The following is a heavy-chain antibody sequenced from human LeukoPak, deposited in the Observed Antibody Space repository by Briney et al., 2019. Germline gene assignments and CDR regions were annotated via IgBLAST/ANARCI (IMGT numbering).Heavy chain of an antibody. J-gene: IGHJ4*02. D-gene: IGHD3-9*01. CDR3: ASDKKYYDILTGYYEV. Sequence: GGSLRLSCAASGFTFSSYSMNWVRQAPGKGLEGVSYISSSSSTIYYADSVKGRFTISRDNAKNSLYLQMNSLRAEDTAVYYCASDKKYYDILTGYYEVWGQGTLVSVSS. CDR1: GFTFSSYS. V-gene: IGHV3-48*01. CDR2: ISSSSSTI.